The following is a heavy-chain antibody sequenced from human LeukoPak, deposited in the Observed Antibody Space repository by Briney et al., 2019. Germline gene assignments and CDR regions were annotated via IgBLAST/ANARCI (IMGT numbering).Heavy chain of an antibody. Sequence: QSGGSLSLSCAASGFTFRSNWMNWVRQAPGKGLEWVGHVQPDGSAKIYADSVKGRFTISRDNAKDSVYLQMNSLRVEDTAVYYCARDFFGWSSLGHWGQGTLVTVSS. CDR1: GFTFRSNW. D-gene: IGHD6-19*01. J-gene: IGHJ1*01. V-gene: IGHV3-7*01. CDR2: VQPDGSAK. CDR3: ARDFFGWSSLGH.